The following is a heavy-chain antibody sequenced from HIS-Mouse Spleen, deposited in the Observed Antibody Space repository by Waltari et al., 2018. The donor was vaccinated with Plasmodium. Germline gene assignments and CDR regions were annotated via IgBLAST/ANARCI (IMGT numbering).Heavy chain of an antibody. J-gene: IGHJ2*01. Sequence: EVQLVESGGGLVQPGGSLRRPCAASGFTFSSYWMRWVRQAPGKGLEWVANIKQDGSEKYYVDSVKGRFTISRDNAKNSLYLQMNSLRAEDTAVYYCASSWYWYFDLWGRGTLVTVSS. D-gene: IGHD6-13*01. CDR1: GFTFSSYW. CDR3: ASSWYWYFDL. CDR2: IKQDGSEK. V-gene: IGHV3-7*01.